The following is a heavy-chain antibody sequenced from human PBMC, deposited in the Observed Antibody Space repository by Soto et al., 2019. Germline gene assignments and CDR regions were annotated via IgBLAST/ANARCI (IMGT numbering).Heavy chain of an antibody. CDR1: GASIRNSD. Sequence: PSDPLSLTLNVSGASIRNSDWTWVRQSPEKGLEWIGYMYYNGNINYNPSLKSRVTISIDKSKNQFSLTLKSVTAADKAGYYCASGGNRFDSWGQGVLVTVSS. CDR2: MYYNGNI. J-gene: IGHJ5*01. D-gene: IGHD3-16*01. V-gene: IGHV4-59*01. CDR3: ASGGNRFDS.